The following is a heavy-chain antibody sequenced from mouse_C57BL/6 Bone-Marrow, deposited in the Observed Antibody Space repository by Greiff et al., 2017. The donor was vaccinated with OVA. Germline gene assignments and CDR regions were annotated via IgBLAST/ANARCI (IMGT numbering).Heavy chain of an antibody. Sequence: EVKLMESGGGLVQPGGSLKLSCAASGFTFSDYGMAWVRQAPRKGPEWVAFISNLAYSIYYADTVTGRFTISRENAKNTLYLEMSSLRSEDTAMYYCAREGDDYDLSMDYWGQGTSVTVSS. V-gene: IGHV5-15*01. CDR3: AREGDDYDLSMDY. D-gene: IGHD2-4*01. J-gene: IGHJ4*01. CDR2: ISNLAYSI. CDR1: GFTFSDYG.